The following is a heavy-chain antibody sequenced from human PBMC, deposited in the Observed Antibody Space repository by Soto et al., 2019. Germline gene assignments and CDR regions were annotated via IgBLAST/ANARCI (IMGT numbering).Heavy chain of an antibody. CDR2: ISSSGSTI. CDR1: GFSFNTYE. D-gene: IGHD1-26*01. Sequence: EVQLVESGGGLVQPGGSLRLSCGASGFSFNTYEMNWVRQAPGKGLEWVSYISSSGSTIYYADSVKGRFTVSRDNGKNSLYLQMNSLRAEDTAVYYCAYGGSWDYWGQGTQVTVSS. V-gene: IGHV3-48*03. J-gene: IGHJ4*02. CDR3: AYGGSWDY.